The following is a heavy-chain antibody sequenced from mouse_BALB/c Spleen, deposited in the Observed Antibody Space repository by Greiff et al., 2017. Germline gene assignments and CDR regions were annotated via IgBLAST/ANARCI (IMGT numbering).Heavy chain of an antibody. Sequence: QVQLQQSGAELAKPGASVTMSCKASGYTFTSYWMHWLKQRPGQGLEWIGYINPSTGYTEYNQKFKDKATLTADKSSSTAYMQLSSLTSEDSAVYYCANRYRFAYRGQGTLVTVSA. D-gene: IGHD2-14*01. CDR3: ANRYRFAY. CDR2: INPSTGYT. CDR1: GYTFTSYW. V-gene: IGHV1-7*01. J-gene: IGHJ3*01.